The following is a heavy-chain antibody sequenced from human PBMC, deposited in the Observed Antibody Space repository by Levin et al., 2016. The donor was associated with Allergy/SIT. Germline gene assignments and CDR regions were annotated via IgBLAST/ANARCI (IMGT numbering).Heavy chain of an antibody. V-gene: IGHV1-46*01. CDR3: ARDRIHFDMRDDGMNV. Sequence: ASVKVSCKASGYTFTDYYVHWVRQAPGQGLEWVGRINPNGGGTLYADQFRGRVTLTRDTSTTTVYMELNSLKSDDTAVYYCARDRIHFDMRDDGMNVWGQGTTVTVSS. J-gene: IGHJ6*02. D-gene: IGHD3-22*01. CDR1: GYTFTDYY. CDR2: INPNGGGT.